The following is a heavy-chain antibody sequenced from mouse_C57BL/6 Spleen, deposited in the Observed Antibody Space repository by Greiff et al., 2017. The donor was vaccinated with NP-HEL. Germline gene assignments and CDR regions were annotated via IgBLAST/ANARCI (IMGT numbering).Heavy chain of an antibody. J-gene: IGHJ2*01. CDR1: GYAFSSSW. Sequence: IQLQQPGPELVKPGASVKISCKASGYAFSSSWMNWVKQRPGRGLEWIGRIYPGDGGTNYNGKFKGKATLTADKSSSTAYMQLSSLTSEDSAVYFCARRGLSGGYIDYWGQGTTLTVSS. CDR3: ARRGLSGGYIDY. D-gene: IGHD3-1*01. CDR2: IYPGDGGT. V-gene: IGHV1-82*01.